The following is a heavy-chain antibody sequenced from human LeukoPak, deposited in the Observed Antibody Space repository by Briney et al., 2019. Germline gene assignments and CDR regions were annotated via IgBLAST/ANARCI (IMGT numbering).Heavy chain of an antibody. CDR1: GFIFSNYG. V-gene: IGHV3-33*01. J-gene: IGHJ3*01. CDR3: ARWGIIGHDAFDV. CDR2: VWHDGSYQ. Sequence: GRSLRLSCVTSGFIFSNYGMHWVRQAPGKGLEWVAIVWHDGSYQYYAESIKGRFTVSRDNSRNTVYLQMNSLRAEDTAVYYCARWGIIGHDAFDVWGQGTVVTVSS. D-gene: IGHD1-14*01.